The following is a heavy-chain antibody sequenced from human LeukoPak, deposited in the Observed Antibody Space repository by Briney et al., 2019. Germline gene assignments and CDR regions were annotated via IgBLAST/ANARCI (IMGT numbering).Heavy chain of an antibody. Sequence: SETLSLTCTVSGRSISSYDWSWIRQPPWKGLEWIGYIYYSGSTNYNPSLKSRVTISVDTSKNQFSLKLSSVTAADTAVYYCARHRLLTGYYILDYWGQGTLVTVSS. D-gene: IGHD3-9*01. CDR2: IYYSGST. J-gene: IGHJ4*02. V-gene: IGHV4-59*08. CDR1: GRSISSYD. CDR3: ARHRLLTGYYILDY.